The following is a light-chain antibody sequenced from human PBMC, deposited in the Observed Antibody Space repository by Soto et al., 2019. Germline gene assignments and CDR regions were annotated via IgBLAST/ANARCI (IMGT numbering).Light chain of an antibody. V-gene: IGKV3-15*01. CDR3: QQYNNWPYT. J-gene: IGKJ2*01. CDR1: QSVGSN. CDR2: GAS. Sequence: EKVMTQSPGSLSVSPGERAALSCRASQSVGSNLAWYQRKPGQAPRLLIYGASTRATGIPSRFSGSGSGTEFTLTISSLQSEDFAVYYCQQYNNWPYTFGQGTKLEIK.